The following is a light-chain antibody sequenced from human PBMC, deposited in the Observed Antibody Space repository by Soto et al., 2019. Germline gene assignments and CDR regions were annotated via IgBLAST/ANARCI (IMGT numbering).Light chain of an antibody. CDR2: AAS. V-gene: IGKV1-39*01. J-gene: IGKJ1*01. Sequence: DIQMTQSPTSLSASVGARVTITCRASQSLSSYLNWYQQKPGKAPKLLIYAASSLQSGVPSRFSGSGSGTDFTLTISSLQPEDFATYYCQQSYSTPPWTFGQGTKVDIK. CDR3: QQSYSTPPWT. CDR1: QSLSSY.